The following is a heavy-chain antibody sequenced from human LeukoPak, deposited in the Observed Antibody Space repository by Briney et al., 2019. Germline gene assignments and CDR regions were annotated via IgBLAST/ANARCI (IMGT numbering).Heavy chain of an antibody. J-gene: IGHJ4*02. Sequence: ASVKVSCKASGYTFTGYYMHWVRQAPGQGLEWMGRINPNSGGTNYAQKFQGRGTMTRETSISTAYMELSRLRSDDTAVYYCAREGEGLLALDYWGQGTLVTVSS. CDR1: GYTFTGYY. CDR2: INPNSGGT. V-gene: IGHV1-2*06. CDR3: AREGEGLLALDY. D-gene: IGHD3-16*01.